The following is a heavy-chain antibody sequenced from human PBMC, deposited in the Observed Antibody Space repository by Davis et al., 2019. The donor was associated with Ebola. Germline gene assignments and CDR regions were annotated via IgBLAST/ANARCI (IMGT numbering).Heavy chain of an antibody. CDR2: ISYDGSNK. V-gene: IGHV3-30-3*01. CDR3: AREGSGEYQLLYGAHYYYYMDV. J-gene: IGHJ6*03. D-gene: IGHD2-2*02. Sequence: GESLKISCAASGFTFSSYAMHWVRQAPGKGLEWVAVISYDGSNKYYADSVKGRFTISRDNSKNTLYLQMNSLRAEDTAVYYCAREGSGEYQLLYGAHYYYYMDVWGKGTTVTVSS. CDR1: GFTFSSYA.